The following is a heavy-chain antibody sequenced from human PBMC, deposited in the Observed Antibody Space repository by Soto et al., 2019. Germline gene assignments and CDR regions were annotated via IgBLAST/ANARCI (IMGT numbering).Heavy chain of an antibody. Sequence: EVQLVESGGGLVQPGGSLRLSCAASGFTFSCYWMHWVRQAPGEGLVWVSRINTDGSTRSYADSVKGRFTISRDNAKNTLFLQMNSLRPEDTAVYYCARVAYGAYHFDYWGQGTLVT. V-gene: IGHV3-74*01. D-gene: IGHD2-21*01. CDR2: INTDGSTR. J-gene: IGHJ4*02. CDR1: GFTFSCYW. CDR3: ARVAYGAYHFDY.